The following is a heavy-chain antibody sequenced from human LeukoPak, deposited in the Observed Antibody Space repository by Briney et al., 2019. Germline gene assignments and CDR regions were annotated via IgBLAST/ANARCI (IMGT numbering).Heavy chain of an antibody. D-gene: IGHD1-26*01. CDR1: GFTVSDYY. J-gene: IGHJ3*01. CDR2: ISKSGSPI. Sequence: GGSLRLSCAASGFTVSDYYMNWIRQAPGKGLEWVSHISKSGSPIYYADSVKGRFTISRVNAKNSLYLQMDSLRAEDTAVYYCQGTEGATTSDAFDVWGQGTMVTVSS. V-gene: IGHV3-11*04. CDR3: QGTEGATTSDAFDV.